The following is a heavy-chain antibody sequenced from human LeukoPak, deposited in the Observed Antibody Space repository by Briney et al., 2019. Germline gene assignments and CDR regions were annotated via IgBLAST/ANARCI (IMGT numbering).Heavy chain of an antibody. CDR3: ARSTYSSSWNFDY. CDR1: GFTVSSNY. D-gene: IGHD6-13*01. V-gene: IGHV3-53*01. CDR2: IYSGGST. Sequence: GGSLRLSCAASGFTVSSNYMSWVRQAPGKGLEWVSVIYSGGSTYYADSVKGRFTISRDNSKNTLYLQMNSLRAEDTAVYYCARSTYSSSWNFDYWGQGTLVTVSS. J-gene: IGHJ4*02.